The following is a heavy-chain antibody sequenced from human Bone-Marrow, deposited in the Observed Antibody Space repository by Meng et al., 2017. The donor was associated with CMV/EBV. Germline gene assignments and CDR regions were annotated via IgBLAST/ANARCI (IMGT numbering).Heavy chain of an antibody. CDR2: ISYDGSNK. V-gene: IGHV3-30*03. CDR3: ARDGRGGLPLGFGMDV. CDR1: GFNFDDYS. Sequence: STRLSCAASGFNFDDYSMHWVRQAPGKGLEWVAVISYDGSNKYYADSVKGRFTISRDNSKNTLYLQMNSLRAEDTAVYYCARDGRGGLPLGFGMDVWGQGTTVTVSS. D-gene: IGHD5-12*01. J-gene: IGHJ6*02.